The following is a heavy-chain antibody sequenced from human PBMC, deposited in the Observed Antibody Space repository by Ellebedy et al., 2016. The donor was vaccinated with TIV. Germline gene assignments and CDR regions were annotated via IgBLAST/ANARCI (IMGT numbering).Heavy chain of an antibody. CDR2: ISAGGDST. J-gene: IGHJ6*02. D-gene: IGHD6-19*01. V-gene: IGHV3-23*01. CDR1: GFTFSSNA. CDR3: AKDLAGTVSGMDV. Sequence: GESLKISCAASGFTFSSNALSWVRQAPGKGLEWVSTISAGGDSTYYADSVKGRFTISRDNSKNTLSLQMNSLRAEDTAVYYCAKDLAGTVSGMDVWGQGTTVTVSS.